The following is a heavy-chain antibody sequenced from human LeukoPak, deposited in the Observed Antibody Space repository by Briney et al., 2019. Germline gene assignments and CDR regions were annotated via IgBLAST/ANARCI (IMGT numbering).Heavy chain of an antibody. J-gene: IGHJ4*02. CDR2: INHSGST. CDR1: GGSFSGYY. V-gene: IGHV4-34*01. D-gene: IGHD4-17*01. CDR3: ARGDQYGTPDY. Sequence: PSETLSLTCAVYGGSFSGYYWSWIRQPPGKGLEWIGEINHSGSTNYNPSLKSRVTISVDTSKNQFSLKLSSVTAADTAVYYCARGDQYGTPDYWGQGTLVTVSS.